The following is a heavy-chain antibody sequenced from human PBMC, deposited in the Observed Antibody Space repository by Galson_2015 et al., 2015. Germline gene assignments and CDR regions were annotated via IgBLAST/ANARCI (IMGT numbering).Heavy chain of an antibody. D-gene: IGHD6-6*01. CDR2: IHPRDSDV. J-gene: IGHJ6*02. V-gene: IGHV5-51*01. CDR1: GYTFANYW. Sequence: QSGAEVKKPGESLRISCTGSGYTFANYWIGWVRQMPGKGLEYMGIIHPRDSDVEYSPSFQGQVTISDDKSISTAFLQWNSLKASDTAMYYCTRSVVNNYYYYYVLDVWGQGTTVTVSS. CDR3: TRSVVNNYYYYYVLDV.